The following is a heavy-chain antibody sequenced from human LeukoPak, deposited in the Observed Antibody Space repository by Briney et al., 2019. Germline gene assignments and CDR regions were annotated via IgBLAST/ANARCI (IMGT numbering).Heavy chain of an antibody. J-gene: IGHJ4*02. D-gene: IGHD3-9*01. Sequence: GGSLRLSCAASGFTVSSNYMSWVRQAPGRGLEWVSVIDSGGSTYYAASVRGRFTISRDNSKNTLYLQMNSLRGEDTAVYYCARDMAGYFDWTPPLDYWGQGTLVTVSS. CDR1: GFTVSSNY. CDR2: IDSGGST. CDR3: ARDMAGYFDWTPPLDY. V-gene: IGHV3-66*01.